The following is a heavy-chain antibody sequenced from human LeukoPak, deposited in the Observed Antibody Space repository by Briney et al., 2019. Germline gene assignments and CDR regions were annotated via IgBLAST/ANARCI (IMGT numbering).Heavy chain of an antibody. V-gene: IGHV1-69*16. CDR3: AASGDFWSGYPIDY. Sequence: MLGIANYAQKFQGRVTITTDESTSTAYMELSSLRSEDTAVYYCAASGDFWSGYPIDYWGQGTLVTVSS. J-gene: IGHJ4*02. D-gene: IGHD3-3*01. CDR2: MLGIA.